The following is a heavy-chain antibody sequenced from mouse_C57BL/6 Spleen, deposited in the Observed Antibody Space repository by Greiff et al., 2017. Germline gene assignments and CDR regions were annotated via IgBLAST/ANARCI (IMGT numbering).Heavy chain of an antibody. D-gene: IGHD1-1*01. Sequence: QVQLQQPGAELVKPGASVKLSCKASGYTFTSYWMHWVKQRPGQGLEWIGMIHPNSGSTNYNEKFKSKATLTVDKSSSTAYMQLSSLTSEDSAVYYCARPFITTVPVDYWGQGTTLTVSS. CDR1: GYTFTSYW. J-gene: IGHJ2*01. CDR3: ARPFITTVPVDY. V-gene: IGHV1-64*01. CDR2: IHPNSGST.